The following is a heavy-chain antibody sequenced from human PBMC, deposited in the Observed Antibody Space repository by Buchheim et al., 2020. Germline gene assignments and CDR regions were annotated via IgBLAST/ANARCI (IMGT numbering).Heavy chain of an antibody. CDR2: IYTSGST. J-gene: IGHJ4*02. CDR1: GGSISSGSYY. V-gene: IGHV4-61*02. Sequence: QVQLQESGPGLVKPSQTLSLTCTVSGGSISSGSYYWSWIRQPAGKGLEWIGRIYTSGSTNYNPSLKSRVTISVDTSKNQFSLKLSSVTAADTAVYYCAREWGEGFDYWGQGTL. D-gene: IGHD3-16*01. CDR3: AREWGEGFDY.